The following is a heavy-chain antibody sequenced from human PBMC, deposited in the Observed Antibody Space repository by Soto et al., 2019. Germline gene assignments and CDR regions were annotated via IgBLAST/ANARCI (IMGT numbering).Heavy chain of an antibody. Sequence: QVHLVQSGAEVKKPGASVKVSCKGSGYAFTTYGITWVRQAPGQGLEWMGWISAHNGNTHYGQKLQGRVTVTRDTSTSTAYMELRSLRSDDTAVYYCARGRYGDYWGQGALVTVSS. J-gene: IGHJ4*02. CDR1: GYAFTTYG. D-gene: IGHD1-1*01. CDR2: ISAHNGNT. V-gene: IGHV1-18*01. CDR3: ARGRYGDY.